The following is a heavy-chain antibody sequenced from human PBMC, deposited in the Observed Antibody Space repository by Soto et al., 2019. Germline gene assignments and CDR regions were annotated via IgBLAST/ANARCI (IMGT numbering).Heavy chain of an antibody. D-gene: IGHD3-22*01. J-gene: IGHJ5*02. V-gene: IGHV3-9*01. CDR2: INWNSGIT. CDR3: AKGRGALTVVSNWFDP. CDR1: GFTFEDHA. Sequence: GGSLRLSCAAIGFTFEDHAMHWIRQVPGKGLEWVAGINWNSGITGYADSVKGRFTISRDNANNSLHLEMNSLKTEDTALYYCAKGRGALTVVSNWFDPWGQGTPVNVSS.